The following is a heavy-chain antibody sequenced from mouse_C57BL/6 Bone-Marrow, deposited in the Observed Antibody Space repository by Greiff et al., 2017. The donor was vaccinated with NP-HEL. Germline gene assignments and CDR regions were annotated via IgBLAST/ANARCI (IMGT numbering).Heavy chain of an antibody. Sequence: QVQLQQSGPELVKPGASVKISCKASGYAFSSSWMNWVKQRPGKGLEWIGRIYPGDGDTNYNGKFKGKATLTADKSSSTAYMQLSSLTSEDSAVYYCTTGVYLFAYWGQGTLVTVSA. CDR1: GYAFSSSW. CDR3: TTGVYLFAY. CDR2: IYPGDGDT. V-gene: IGHV1-82*01. D-gene: IGHD1-1*01. J-gene: IGHJ3*01.